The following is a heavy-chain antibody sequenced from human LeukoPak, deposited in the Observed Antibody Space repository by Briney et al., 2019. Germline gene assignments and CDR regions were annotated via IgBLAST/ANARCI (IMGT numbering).Heavy chain of an antibody. D-gene: IGHD5-18*01. CDR1: GFTFSNYE. V-gene: IGHV3-48*03. J-gene: IGHJ6*04. CDR3: ARDFTAHYYYYGMDV. Sequence: GGSLRLSCAASGFTFSNYEMNWVRQAPGKGLEWVSYISSSGCTIYYADSVKGRFTISRDNAKNSLYLQMNSLRAEDTAVYYCARDFTAHYYYYGMDVWGKRTTVTVSS. CDR2: ISSSGCTI.